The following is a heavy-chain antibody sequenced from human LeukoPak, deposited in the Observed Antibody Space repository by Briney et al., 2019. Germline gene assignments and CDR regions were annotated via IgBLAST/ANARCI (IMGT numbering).Heavy chain of an antibody. CDR3: ARDYYDSRLNAFDI. CDR2: IWYDGSNK. J-gene: IGHJ3*02. D-gene: IGHD3-22*01. Sequence: PGRSLRLSCAASGFTFSSYGMHWVRQAPGKGLEWVAVIWYDGSNKYYADSVKGRFTISRDNSKNTLYLQMNSLRAEDTAVYYCARDYYDSRLNAFDIWGQGTMVTVSS. V-gene: IGHV3-33*01. CDR1: GFTFSSYG.